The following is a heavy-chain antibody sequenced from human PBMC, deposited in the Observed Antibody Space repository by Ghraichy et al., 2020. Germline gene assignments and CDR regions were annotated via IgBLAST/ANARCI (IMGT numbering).Heavy chain of an antibody. D-gene: IGHD6-13*01. CDR2: ISGSGAST. J-gene: IGHJ6*02. V-gene: IGHV3-23*01. CDR3: AKDLSSRPSYYYYGMDV. Sequence: GESLNISCAASGFTFSSYAMSWVRQAPGKGLEWVSAISGSGASTYYADSVKGRFSISRDNSKNTLYLQMNSLRAVDTAVYYCAKDLSSRPSYYYYGMDVWGQGTTVTVSS. CDR1: GFTFSSYA.